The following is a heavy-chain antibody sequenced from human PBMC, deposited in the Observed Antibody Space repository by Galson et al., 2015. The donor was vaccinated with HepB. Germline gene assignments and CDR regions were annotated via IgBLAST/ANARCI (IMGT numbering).Heavy chain of an antibody. CDR1: GFTFSDYY. CDR3: ARVGGRQQLVQTSFDY. CDR2: ISSSSSYT. V-gene: IGHV3-11*05. D-gene: IGHD6-13*01. J-gene: IGHJ4*02. Sequence: SLRLSCAASGFTFSDYYMSWIRQAPGKGLEWVSYISSSSSYTNYADSVKGRFTISRDNAKNSLYLQMNSLRAEDTAVYYCARVGGRQQLVQTSFDYWGQGTLVTVSS.